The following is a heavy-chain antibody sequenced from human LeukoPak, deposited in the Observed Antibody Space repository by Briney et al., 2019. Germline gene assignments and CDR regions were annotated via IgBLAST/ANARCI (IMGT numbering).Heavy chain of an antibody. CDR3: ARDSSYTWDHPPYYYYYYMDV. CDR2: IYTSGST. CDR1: GGSISSYY. V-gene: IGHV4-4*07. Sequence: SETLSLTCTASGGSISSYYWSWIRQPAGKGLEWIGRIYTSGSTNYNPSLKSRVTMSVDTSKNQFSLKLSSVTAADTAVYYCARDSSYTWDHPPYYYYYYMDVWGKGTTVTVSS. D-gene: IGHD6-6*01. J-gene: IGHJ6*03.